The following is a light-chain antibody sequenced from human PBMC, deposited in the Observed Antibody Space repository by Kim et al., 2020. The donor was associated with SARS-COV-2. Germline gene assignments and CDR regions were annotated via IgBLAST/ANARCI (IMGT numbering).Light chain of an antibody. J-gene: IGKJ4*01. CDR1: KRISSY. CDR3: QQSYSSPFT. Sequence: ASGGDIVTITCRASKRISSYLNWYQQNTGKAPKLLIYAAASLQSGVPSRFSGSGSGTDFTLTISSLQPEDFATYYCQQSYSSPFTFGGGTKVDIK. V-gene: IGKV1-39*01. CDR2: AAA.